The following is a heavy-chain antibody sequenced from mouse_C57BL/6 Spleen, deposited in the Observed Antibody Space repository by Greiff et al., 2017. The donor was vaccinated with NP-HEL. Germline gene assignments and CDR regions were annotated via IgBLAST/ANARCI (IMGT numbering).Heavy chain of an antibody. Sequence: QVHVKQPGAELVMPGASVKLSCKASGYTFTSYWMHWVKQRPGQGLEWIGEIDPSDSYTNYNQKFKGKSTLTVDKSSSTAYMQLSSLTSEDSAVYYCARWDGPYWGQGTTLTVSS. J-gene: IGHJ2*01. CDR2: IDPSDSYT. V-gene: IGHV1-69*01. CDR3: ARWDGPY. CDR1: GYTFTSYW. D-gene: IGHD2-3*01.